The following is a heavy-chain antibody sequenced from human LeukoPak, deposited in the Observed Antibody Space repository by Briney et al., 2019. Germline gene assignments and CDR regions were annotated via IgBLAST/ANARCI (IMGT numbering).Heavy chain of an antibody. D-gene: IGHD6-6*01. CDR3: ARGLDPGEQLVT. CDR2: IYYSGST. J-gene: IGHJ5*02. CDR1: GGSISSYY. Sequence: SETLSLTCTVSGGSISSYYWSWIRQPPGKGLEWIGYIYYSGSTNHTPSLKSRVTISVDTSKNQFSLKLSSVTAADTAVYYCARGLDPGEQLVTWGQGTLVTVSS. V-gene: IGHV4-59*01.